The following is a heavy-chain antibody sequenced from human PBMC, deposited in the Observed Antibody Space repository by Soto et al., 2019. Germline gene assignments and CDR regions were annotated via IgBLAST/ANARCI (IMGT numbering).Heavy chain of an antibody. Sequence: SETLSLTCTVSGGSISSYYWSWIRQPPGKGLEWIGYIYYSVSTNYNPSLKSRVTISVDTSKNQFSLKLSSVTAADTAVYYCARHETLHGDYDYGGQGTLVTVSS. J-gene: IGHJ4*02. CDR1: GGSISSYY. V-gene: IGHV4-59*08. CDR3: ARHETLHGDYDY. D-gene: IGHD4-17*01. CDR2: IYYSVST.